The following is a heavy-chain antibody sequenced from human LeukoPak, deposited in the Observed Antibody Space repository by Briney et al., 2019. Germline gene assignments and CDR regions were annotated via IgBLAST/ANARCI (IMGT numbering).Heavy chain of an antibody. D-gene: IGHD3-10*01. J-gene: IGHJ4*02. Sequence: GGSLRLSCAASRFPSRGHTMNWVREAPGKGLGWVSSISSSSYIYYADPVKGRFTISRDNAKNSLYLQMNRLRAEDTAVYYCARDSGSGRPYYFDSWGQGTLVTVSS. CDR3: ARDSGSGRPYYFDS. CDR2: ISSSSYI. V-gene: IGHV3-21*01. CDR1: RFPSRGHT.